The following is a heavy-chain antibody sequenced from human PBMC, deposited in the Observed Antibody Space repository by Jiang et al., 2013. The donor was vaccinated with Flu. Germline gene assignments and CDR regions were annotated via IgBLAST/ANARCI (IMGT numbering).Heavy chain of an antibody. CDR3: ASGAGDY. CDR1: GGSVSSDSAA. Sequence: SQTLSLTCTISGGSVSSDSAAWNWIRQSPSRGLEWLGRTYYRSKWYIDYALSVKSRITINPDTSKNQFSLQLKSVTPEDTALYYCASGAGDYWGQGTLVTVSS. V-gene: IGHV6-1*01. CDR2: TYYRSKWYI. J-gene: IGHJ4*02. D-gene: IGHD3-16*01.